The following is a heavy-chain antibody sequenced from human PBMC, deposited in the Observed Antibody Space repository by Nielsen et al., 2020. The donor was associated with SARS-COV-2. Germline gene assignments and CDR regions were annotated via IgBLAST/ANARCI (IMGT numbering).Heavy chain of an antibody. J-gene: IGHJ3*02. CDR2: ISVTGGST. Sequence: GESLKISCAASGFTFSSYAMSWVRQAPGKGLEWVSTISVTGGSTYYADSVKGLFTISRDNSKNTLYLQMNSLRAEDTAVYYCARWGDGYYSDAFDIWGQGTMVTVSS. V-gene: IGHV3-23*01. D-gene: IGHD5-24*01. CDR1: GFTFSSYA. CDR3: ARWGDGYYSDAFDI.